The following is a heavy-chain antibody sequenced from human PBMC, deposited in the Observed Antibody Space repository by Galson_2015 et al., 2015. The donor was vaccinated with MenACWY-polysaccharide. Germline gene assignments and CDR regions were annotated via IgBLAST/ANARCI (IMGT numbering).Heavy chain of an antibody. CDR1: GFTFSSYG. Sequence: SLRLSCAASGFTFSSYGMSWVRQVPGKGLVWVSRISSNGSSTNYADSVKGRFTFTIDNAKNTMYLQMNSLRVEDTAVYYCAKDFVVVPYLDGYYVQSLFDYWGQGTLVTVSS. D-gene: IGHD2-2*01. J-gene: IGHJ4*02. CDR3: AKDFVVVPYLDGYYVQSLFDY. CDR2: ISSNGSST. V-gene: IGHV3-23*01.